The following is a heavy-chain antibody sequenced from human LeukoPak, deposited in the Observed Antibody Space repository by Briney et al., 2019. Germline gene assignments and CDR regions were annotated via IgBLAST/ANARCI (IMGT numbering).Heavy chain of an antibody. D-gene: IGHD3-22*01. CDR3: ARGGSSGYYYG. CDR1: GGSISSYY. Sequence: PSETLSLTCTVSGGSISSYYWSWIRQPAGKGLEWIGRLYTSRGTNYNPSLKSRVTMSVDTSKNQFSLKLTSMTAADTAVYYCARGGSSGYYYGWGQGTLVTVSS. V-gene: IGHV4-4*07. J-gene: IGHJ4*02. CDR2: LYTSRGT.